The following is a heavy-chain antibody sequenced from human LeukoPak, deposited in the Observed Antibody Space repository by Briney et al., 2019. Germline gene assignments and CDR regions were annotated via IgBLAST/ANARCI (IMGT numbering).Heavy chain of an antibody. J-gene: IGHJ4*02. Sequence: GESLKISCKGSGYSFTNYWIGWVRQMPGKGLEWMGIIYPGDSDARYRPPFQAQVTISVDKSITTAYLQWSSLQAPDTAMYYCVRRSGFGGSGYYFDYWGQGTLVTVSS. D-gene: IGHD3-22*01. CDR1: GYSFTNYW. CDR3: VRRSGFGGSGYYFDY. CDR2: IYPGDSDA. V-gene: IGHV5-51*01.